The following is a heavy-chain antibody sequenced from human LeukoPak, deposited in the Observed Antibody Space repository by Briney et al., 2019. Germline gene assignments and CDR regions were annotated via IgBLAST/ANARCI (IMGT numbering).Heavy chain of an antibody. CDR2: ISSSSSYI. D-gene: IGHD3-22*01. V-gene: IGHV3-21*01. CDR3: ARAAFALPPADSSGYISD. Sequence: SGGSLKLSCAASVFTFSSYSMTWVRQAPGKGLEWVSSISSSSSYIYYADSVKGRFTISRDNAKNSLYLQMNSLRAEDTAVYYCARAAFALPPADSSGYISDWGQGTLVTVSS. CDR1: VFTFSSYS. J-gene: IGHJ4*02.